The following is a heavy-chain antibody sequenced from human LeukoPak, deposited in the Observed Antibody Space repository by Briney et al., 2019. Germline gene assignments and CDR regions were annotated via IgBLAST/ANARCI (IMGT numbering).Heavy chain of an antibody. CDR2: ISWNGGST. V-gene: IGHV3-20*04. CDR1: GFTFDDYG. D-gene: IGHD2-21*01. Sequence: GGSLRLSCAASGFTFDDYGMSWVRQAPGKGLEWVSGISWNGGSTGYADSVKGRFTISRDNAKNSLYLQMNSLRAEDTALYYCARAFKYSMSGYYFDYWGQGTLVTVSS. J-gene: IGHJ4*02. CDR3: ARAFKYSMSGYYFDY.